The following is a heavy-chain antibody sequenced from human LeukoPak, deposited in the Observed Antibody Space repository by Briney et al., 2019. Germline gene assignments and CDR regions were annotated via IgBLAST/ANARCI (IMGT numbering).Heavy chain of an antibody. CDR2: IYYSGST. CDR3: ASGSSSWYSNYYYYMDV. V-gene: IGHV4-39*07. J-gene: IGHJ6*03. CDR1: GGSISSSSYY. Sequence: KASETLSLTCTVSGGSISSSSYYWGWIRQPPGKGLEWIGSIYYSGSTYYNPSLKSRVTISVDTSKNQFSLKLSSVTAADTAVYYCASGSSSWYSNYYYYMDVWGKGTTVTVSS. D-gene: IGHD6-13*01.